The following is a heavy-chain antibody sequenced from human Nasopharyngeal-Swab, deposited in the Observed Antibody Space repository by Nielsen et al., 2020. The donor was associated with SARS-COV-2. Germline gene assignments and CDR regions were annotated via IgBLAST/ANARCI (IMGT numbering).Heavy chain of an antibody. CDR3: AKGGRWELFFGY. CDR1: GFTFRSYD. V-gene: IGHV3-23*01. D-gene: IGHD1-26*01. Sequence: GGSLRLSCAASGFTFRSYDMTWVRQAPGKGLEWVSTISGSGGSTYYADSVKGRFTISRDNSKNTLYLQMNSLRAEDTAVYYCAKGGRWELFFGYWGQGTLVTVSS. CDR2: ISGSGGST. J-gene: IGHJ4*02.